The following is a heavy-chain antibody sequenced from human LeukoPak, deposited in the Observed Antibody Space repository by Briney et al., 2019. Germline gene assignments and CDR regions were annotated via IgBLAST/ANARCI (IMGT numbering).Heavy chain of an antibody. Sequence: SQTLSLTCTVSGGSISSGGYYWSWIRQHPGKGLEWIGYIYYSGSTYYNPSLKSRVTISVDTSKNQFPLKLSSVTAADTAVYYCARDDYGVRDNGGLWGQGTLVTVSS. CDR3: ARDDYGVRDNGGL. J-gene: IGHJ4*02. CDR1: GGSISSGGYY. V-gene: IGHV4-31*03. CDR2: IYYSGST. D-gene: IGHD4-17*01.